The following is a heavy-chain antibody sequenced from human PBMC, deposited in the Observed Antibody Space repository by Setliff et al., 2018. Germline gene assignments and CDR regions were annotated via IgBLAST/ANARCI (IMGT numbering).Heavy chain of an antibody. CDR2: IYYSGST. CDR3: TVYNTGSSKDHY. CDR1: GDSLDSGAVY. J-gene: IGHJ4*02. D-gene: IGHD2-8*02. V-gene: IGHV4-39*07. Sequence: TSETLSLTCLVSGDSLDSGAVYWTWIRQPPGKGLEWIGSIYYSGSTYYNPSLKSRVTISVDTSKNQFSLKLSSVTAADTALYYCTVYNTGSSKDHYWGQGTPVTVSS.